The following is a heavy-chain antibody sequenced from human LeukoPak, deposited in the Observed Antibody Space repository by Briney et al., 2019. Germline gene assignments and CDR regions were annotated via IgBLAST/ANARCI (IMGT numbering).Heavy chain of an antibody. CDR1: GFLFSDYY. J-gene: IGHJ6*03. Sequence: GGSLRLSCAASGFLFSDYYMSWLRQAPGKGLEWVSYISSSGSTIYYADSVKGRFTISRDNAKNSLYLQMNSLRAEDTTVYYCARVGCSSTSCANGGYYYYYMDVWGKGPRSPYP. CDR2: ISSSGSTI. V-gene: IGHV3-11*04. CDR3: ARVGCSSTSCANGGYYYYYMDV. D-gene: IGHD2-2*01.